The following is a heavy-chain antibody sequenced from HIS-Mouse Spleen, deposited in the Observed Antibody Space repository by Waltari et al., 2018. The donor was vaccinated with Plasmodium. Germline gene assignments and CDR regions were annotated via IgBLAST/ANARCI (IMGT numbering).Heavy chain of an antibody. Sequence: QVTLRESGPALVKPTQTPSLTCTFLGFSLSTIGMFVTWILQPPGKALEWLACIAWDDDKYYSTSLKTRLTISKDTSKNQVVLTMTNMDPVDTATYYCARTTYSSSSAKYYYYGMDVWGQGTTVTVSS. J-gene: IGHJ6*02. V-gene: IGHV2-70*15. D-gene: IGHD6-6*01. CDR1: GFSLSTIGMF. CDR2: IAWDDDK. CDR3: ARTTYSSSSAKYYYYGMDV.